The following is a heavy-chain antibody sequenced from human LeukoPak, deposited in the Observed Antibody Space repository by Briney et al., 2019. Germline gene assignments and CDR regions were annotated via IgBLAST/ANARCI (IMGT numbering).Heavy chain of an antibody. Sequence: ASVKVSCKASGYTFTGYYMHWVRQAPGQGLEWMGWISPNSGGTNYAQKFQGRVTMTRDTSISTAYMELSRLRSDDTAVYYCARVAAAGYNWFDPWGQGTLVTVSS. V-gene: IGHV1-2*02. CDR1: GYTFTGYY. CDR2: ISPNSGGT. J-gene: IGHJ5*02. CDR3: ARVAAAGYNWFDP. D-gene: IGHD6-13*01.